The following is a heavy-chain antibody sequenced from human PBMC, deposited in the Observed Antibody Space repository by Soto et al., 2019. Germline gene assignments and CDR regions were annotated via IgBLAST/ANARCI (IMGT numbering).Heavy chain of an antibody. J-gene: IGHJ6*02. CDR2: ISGSGGST. CDR3: AKGGSTCRGPYYYGMDV. V-gene: IGHV3-23*01. CDR1: GFTFSSYA. D-gene: IGHD2-2*01. Sequence: GSLRLSCAASGFTFSSYAMSWVRQAPGKGLEWVSAISGSGGSTYYADSVKGRFTISRDNSKNTLYLQMNSLRAEDTAVYYCAKGGSTCRGPYYYGMDVCAQGTTVTVSS.